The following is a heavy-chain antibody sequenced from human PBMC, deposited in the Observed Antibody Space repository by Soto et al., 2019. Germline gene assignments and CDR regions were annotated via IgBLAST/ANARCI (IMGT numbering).Heavy chain of an antibody. CDR1: GFTFSSYG. Sequence: QVQLVESGGGVVQPGRSLRLSCAASGFTFSSYGMHWVRQAPGKGLEWVAVISYDGSNKYYADSVKGRFTISRDNSKNTLYLQMNSLRAEDTAVYYCAKGRYYDYVWENAFDIWGQGTMVTVSS. CDR3: AKGRYYDYVWENAFDI. V-gene: IGHV3-30*18. CDR2: ISYDGSNK. J-gene: IGHJ3*02. D-gene: IGHD3-16*01.